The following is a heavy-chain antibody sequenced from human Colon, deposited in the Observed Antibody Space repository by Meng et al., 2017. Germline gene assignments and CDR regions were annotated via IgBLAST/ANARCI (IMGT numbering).Heavy chain of an antibody. Sequence: QGQQQEAGPGRVKPSGTLALTGAVSGGSIPNDNGWGWVRQPPGKGLEWIGEIFHAGNTNYNPSLKSRVTMSLDKSKNQFSLTLTSVTAADTAVYYCARDFHSTMTVFDSWGQGTLVTVSS. V-gene: IGHV4-4*02. J-gene: IGHJ4*02. CDR3: ARDFHSTMTVFDS. CDR2: IFHAGNT. CDR1: GGSIPNDNG. D-gene: IGHD3-22*01.